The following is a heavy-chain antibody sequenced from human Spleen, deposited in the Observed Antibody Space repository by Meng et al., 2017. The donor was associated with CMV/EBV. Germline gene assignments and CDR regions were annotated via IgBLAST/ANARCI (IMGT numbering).Heavy chain of an antibody. J-gene: IGHJ4*02. V-gene: IGHV3-15*01. CDR2: IKSKTDGGTT. D-gene: IGHD2-2*01. CDR1: GFIFSDAW. CDR3: ARDQLSSSNSWSLDS. Sequence: GESLKISCAASGFIFSDAWMSWVRQTPGKGLEWVGRIKSKTDGGTTDYAAPVKGRFTISRDDLRNTLYLQMNYLRAEDTAVYYCARDQLSSSNSWSLDSWGQGTLVTVSS.